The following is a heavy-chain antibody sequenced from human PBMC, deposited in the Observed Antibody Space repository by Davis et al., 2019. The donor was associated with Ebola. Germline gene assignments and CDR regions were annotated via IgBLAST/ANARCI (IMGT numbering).Heavy chain of an antibody. V-gene: IGHV4-34*01. CDR2: INHSGST. Sequence: GSLRLSCAVYGGSFSGYYWGWIRQPPGKGLEWIGEINHSGSTNYKSSLKSRVTISVDTSKNQFSLKLSSMTAADTAVYYCARNPPLWLRFDPWGQGTLVTVSS. CDR3: ARNPPLWLRFDP. J-gene: IGHJ5*02. CDR1: GGSFSGYY. D-gene: IGHD3-10*01.